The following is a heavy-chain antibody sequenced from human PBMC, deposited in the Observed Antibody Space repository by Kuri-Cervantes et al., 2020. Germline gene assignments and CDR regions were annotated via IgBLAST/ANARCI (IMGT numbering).Heavy chain of an antibody. CDR1: GYTFSSYY. Sequence: VKVSSTASGYTFSSYYMHWVRQAPGQGLEWMGIINPSGGSTSYAQKFQGRVTMTRDTSTSTVYMELSSLRSEDTAVYYCARVDVTMIVVGALGAFDIWGQGTMVTVSS. J-gene: IGHJ3*02. D-gene: IGHD3-22*01. CDR3: ARVDVTMIVVGALGAFDI. V-gene: IGHV1-46*01. CDR2: INPSGGST.